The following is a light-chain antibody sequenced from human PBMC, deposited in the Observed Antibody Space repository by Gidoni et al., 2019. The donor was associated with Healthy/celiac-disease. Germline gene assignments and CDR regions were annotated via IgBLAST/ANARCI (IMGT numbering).Light chain of an antibody. CDR2: GAS. CDR3: QQYGSPPGT. Sequence: EIVLTQSPGTLSLSPGERATLSCRASQGGSSSYLAWYQQKPGQAPRPLIYGASRRATGIPDRFSGSGSGTDFTLTISRLEPEDFAVYYCQQYGSPPGTFGQGTKVEIK. J-gene: IGKJ1*01. V-gene: IGKV3-20*01. CDR1: QGGSSSY.